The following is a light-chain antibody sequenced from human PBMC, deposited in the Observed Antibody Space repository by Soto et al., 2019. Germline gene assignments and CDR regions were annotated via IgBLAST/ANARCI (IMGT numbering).Light chain of an antibody. CDR1: QSLRSN. Sequence: EIVMTQSPVTLSVSPGETVILSCRASQSLRSNLAWYQQKPGQTPRLLIYSASIRAAATPARFSGSGAGTNFSLTIGSLQSEDFAVYYCQQHDKLPPAFGQGTKVDLK. CDR3: QQHDKLPPA. CDR2: SAS. J-gene: IGKJ1*01. V-gene: IGKV3-15*01.